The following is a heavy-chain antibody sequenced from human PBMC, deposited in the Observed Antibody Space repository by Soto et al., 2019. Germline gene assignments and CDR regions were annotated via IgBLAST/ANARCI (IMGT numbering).Heavy chain of an antibody. D-gene: IGHD6-13*01. J-gene: IGHJ6*02. CDR2: INRDGTAV. V-gene: IGHV3-74*01. Sequence: EVQLVESGGGLVQPGGSLRVSCAASGFTFRSYWMHWARQVPGKGLVWVSRINRDGTAVDYADSVTGRFTISRDNAKNKVCLRMHSLRVDDTDVYYCVAIIADALIHSDAFDVCGQGTTVTVSS. CDR1: GFTFRSYW. CDR3: VAIIADALIHSDAFDV.